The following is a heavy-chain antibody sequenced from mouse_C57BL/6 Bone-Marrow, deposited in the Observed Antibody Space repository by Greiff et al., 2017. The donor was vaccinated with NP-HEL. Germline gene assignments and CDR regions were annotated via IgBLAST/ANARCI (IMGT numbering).Heavy chain of an antibody. CDR1: GFNIKNTY. D-gene: IGHD1-1*01. CDR2: IDPANGNT. CDR3: ASEKGYYGSPYYFDY. J-gene: IGHJ2*01. Sequence: EVQLQESVAELVRPGASVKLSCTASGFNIKNTYMHWVKQRPEQGLEWIGRIDPANGNTKYAPKFQGKATITADTSSNTAYLQLSSLTSEDTAIYYCASEKGYYGSPYYFDYWGQGTTLTVSS. V-gene: IGHV14-3*01.